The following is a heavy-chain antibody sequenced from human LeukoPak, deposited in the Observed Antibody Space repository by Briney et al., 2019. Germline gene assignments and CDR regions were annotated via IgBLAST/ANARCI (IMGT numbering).Heavy chain of an antibody. J-gene: IGHJ3*01. D-gene: IGHD3/OR15-3a*01. Sequence: TETLSLTCTVSGDSIISNIYWWDWVRLPPGKGLQWIGATFYTGRTFYSPSLKSRVTISVDTSKNQFSLDLSSATAADTAVYYCARRRHNFDFYDVWGQGTRVTVSS. CDR1: GDSIISNIYW. CDR2: TFYTGRT. CDR3: ARRRHNFDFYDV. V-gene: IGHV4-39*01.